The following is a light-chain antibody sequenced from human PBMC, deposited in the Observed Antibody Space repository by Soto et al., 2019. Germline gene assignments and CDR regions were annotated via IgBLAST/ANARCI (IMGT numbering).Light chain of an antibody. CDR2: DVS. CDR1: QSVSNY. V-gene: IGKV3-11*01. J-gene: IGKJ1*01. Sequence: EIVLTQSPATLSLSPGERATLSCRASQSVSNYLAWYQQKPGQAPRLLVYDVSNRATGIPARFSASGSGTDFTLTISGLEPEDFAVYYCQQRQTFGQGTKVDIK. CDR3: QQRQT.